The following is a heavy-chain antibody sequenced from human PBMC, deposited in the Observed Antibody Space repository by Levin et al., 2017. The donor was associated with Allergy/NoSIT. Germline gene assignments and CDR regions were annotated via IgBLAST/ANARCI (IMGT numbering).Heavy chain of an antibody. J-gene: IGHJ4*02. CDR1: GGSISSSNW. Sequence: PGGSLRLSCAVSGGSISSSNWWNWVRQPPGKGLEWIGEIYHSGSTNYNPSVESRVTISLDKSKNQFSLKLSSVTAADTAVYYCARDRGDYDSGGYYFDSWGQGTLVTVSS. V-gene: IGHV4-4*02. CDR2: IYHSGST. D-gene: IGHD3-22*01. CDR3: ARDRGDYDSGGYYFDS.